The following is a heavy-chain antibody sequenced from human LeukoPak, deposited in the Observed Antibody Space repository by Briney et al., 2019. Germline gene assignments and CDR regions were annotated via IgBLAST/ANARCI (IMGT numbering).Heavy chain of an antibody. CDR3: ARDPEYYDSSGYGDY. J-gene: IGHJ4*02. D-gene: IGHD3-22*01. Sequence: AGGSLRLSCAASGFTFSSYSMNWVRQAPGKGLEWVSSISSSSSYIYYADSVKGRFTISRDNAKNSLYLQMNSLRAEDTAVYYCARDPEYYDSSGYGDYWGQGTLLTVSS. CDR1: GFTFSSYS. V-gene: IGHV3-21*04. CDR2: ISSSSSYI.